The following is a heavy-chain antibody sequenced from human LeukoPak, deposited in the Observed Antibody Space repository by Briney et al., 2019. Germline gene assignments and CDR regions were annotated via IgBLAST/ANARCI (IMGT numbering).Heavy chain of an antibody. J-gene: IGHJ4*02. Sequence: PGGSLRLSCAASGFTFSNFWMSWVRQAPGKGLEWVANINRDGSEKNYVDSVKGRFTISRDNAKNSLYLQMHSLRAEDTAVYYCVTKATPFRANPFDYWGQGTLVTVSS. CDR1: GFTFSNFW. CDR2: INRDGSEK. D-gene: IGHD3-10*01. CDR3: VTKATPFRANPFDY. V-gene: IGHV3-7*01.